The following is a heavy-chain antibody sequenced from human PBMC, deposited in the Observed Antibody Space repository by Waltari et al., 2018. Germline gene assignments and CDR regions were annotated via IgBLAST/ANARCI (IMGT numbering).Heavy chain of an antibody. CDR1: GFTFTSYS. Sequence: EVQLVESGGGLVKPGGSLRLSCAASGFTFTSYSMNWVRQAPGKGLEWVSSITSSSSYIYYTDSVKGRFTISRDNAKNLLYLQMNSLSAEDTAVHYCARDGDYDYWGQGTLVTVSS. CDR2: ITSSSSYI. CDR3: ARDGDYDY. J-gene: IGHJ4*02. V-gene: IGHV3-21*06. D-gene: IGHD4-17*01.